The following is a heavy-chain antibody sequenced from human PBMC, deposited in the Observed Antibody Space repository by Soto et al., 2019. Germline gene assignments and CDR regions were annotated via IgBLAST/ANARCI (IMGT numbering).Heavy chain of an antibody. CDR1: GGTFSNFA. J-gene: IGHJ5*02. Sequence: QLQLVQSGAEVKKPGSSVKVSCKASGGTFSNFAINWVRQAPGQGLEWMGGIIPVFGKAKYAQKFQGRVQFTSDESTSTAYMEVNSLTSEDTAVYYCVRGSPTTVTTWFDPWGQGTLVTVSS. D-gene: IGHD4-17*01. CDR2: IIPVFGKA. CDR3: VRGSPTTVTTWFDP. V-gene: IGHV1-69*01.